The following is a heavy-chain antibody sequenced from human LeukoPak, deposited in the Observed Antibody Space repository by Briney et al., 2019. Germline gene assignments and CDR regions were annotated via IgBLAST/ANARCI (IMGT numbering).Heavy chain of an antibody. V-gene: IGHV3-30*02. CDR2: IRYDGSNK. Sequence: HPGGSLRLSCAASGFTFSSYGMHWVRQAPGKGLEWVAFIRYDGSNKYYADSVKGRFTISRDNSKNTLYLQMSSLRAEDTAVYYCTRDPTQYLRYGYFDYWGQGTLVTVSS. CDR3: TRDPTQYLRYGYFDY. J-gene: IGHJ4*02. CDR1: GFTFSSYG. D-gene: IGHD4-11*01.